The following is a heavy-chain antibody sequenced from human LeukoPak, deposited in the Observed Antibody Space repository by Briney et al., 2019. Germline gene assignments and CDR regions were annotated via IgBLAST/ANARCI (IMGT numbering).Heavy chain of an antibody. CDR1: GYSFTSYW. J-gene: IGHJ4*02. Sequence: HGGSLKISCKGSGYSFTSYWIGWVRQVPGKGLEGMGIIYPGDSDTRYSPSFQGQVTISADKSISTAYLQWSSLKASDTAMYYCARDLGRWLATGPFDYWGQGTLVTVSS. D-gene: IGHD6-19*01. V-gene: IGHV5-51*01. CDR2: IYPGDSDT. CDR3: ARDLGRWLATGPFDY.